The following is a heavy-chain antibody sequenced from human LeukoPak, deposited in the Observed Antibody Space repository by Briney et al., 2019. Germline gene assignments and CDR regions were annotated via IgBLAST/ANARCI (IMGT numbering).Heavy chain of an antibody. V-gene: IGHV3-49*04. J-gene: IGHJ6*04. CDR1: GFTFGDYA. CDR2: IRSKAYGGTT. CDR3: TRDGYYYYGMDV. Sequence: PGRSLRLSCTASGFTFGDYAMSWVRQAPGKGLEWVGFIRSKAYGGTTEYAASVKGRFTISRDDSKRIAYLQMNSLKPEDTAVYYCTRDGYYYYGMDVWGKGTTVPVSS.